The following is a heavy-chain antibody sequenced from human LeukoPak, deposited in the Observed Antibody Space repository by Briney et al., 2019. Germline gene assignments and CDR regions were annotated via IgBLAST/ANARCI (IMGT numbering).Heavy chain of an antibody. CDR1: GYTFTSHD. CDR2: MNPNSGNT. V-gene: IGHV1-8*01. D-gene: IGHD2-15*01. CDR3: ATLWGLGYCSGGSCFDY. Sequence: EASVKVSCKASGYTFTSHDINWVRQATGQGLEWMGWMNPNSGNTGYAQKFQGRVTMTRNTSISTAYMELSSLRSEDTAVYYCATLWGLGYCSGGSCFDYWGQGTLVTVSS. J-gene: IGHJ4*02.